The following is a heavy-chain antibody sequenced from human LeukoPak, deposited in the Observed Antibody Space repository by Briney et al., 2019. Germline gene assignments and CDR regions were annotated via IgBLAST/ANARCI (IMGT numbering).Heavy chain of an antibody. V-gene: IGHV4-34*01. D-gene: IGHD3-3*01. J-gene: IGHJ6*04. CDR1: GGSFSGYY. CDR2: IYYSGST. CDR3: ARAFTIFGVIVTRMDV. Sequence: SETLSLTCAVYGGSFSGYYWSWIRQPPGKGLEWIGEIYYSGSTTYNPSLKSRVTISVDTSKKQFSLNLSSVTAADTAVYYCARAFTIFGVIVTRMDVWGKGTTVTVSS.